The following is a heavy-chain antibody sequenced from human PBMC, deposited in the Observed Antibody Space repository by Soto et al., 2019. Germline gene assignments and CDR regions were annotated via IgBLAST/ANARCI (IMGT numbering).Heavy chain of an antibody. D-gene: IGHD3-10*01. CDR3: AVLGEFQSYHYGVNV. CDR1: GVSISSYS. Sequence: QVQLQESGPGLVKPSETLSLTCSVSGVSISSYSWSWIRQPAGKGLEWLGRIYASGSTNYNPSLQSRVTISVDTSKNEFSLKVTSVTAAVTAVYYCAVLGEFQSYHYGVNVWGQGTTVTVSS. V-gene: IGHV4-4*07. CDR2: IYASGST. J-gene: IGHJ6*02.